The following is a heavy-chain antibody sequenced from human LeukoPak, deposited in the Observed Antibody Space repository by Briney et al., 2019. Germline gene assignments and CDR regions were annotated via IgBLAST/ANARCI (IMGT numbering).Heavy chain of an antibody. CDR1: GFTFDDHG. J-gene: IGHJ3*02. Sequence: PGGSLRLSCAASGFTFDDHGMSWVRQAPGKGLEWVSGIKWDGGRTGYADSVKGRFTISRDNAKNSLYLQMNSLRAEDTALYYCARNYDSSGYEHGAFDIWGQGTMVTVSS. V-gene: IGHV3-20*04. D-gene: IGHD3-22*01. CDR3: ARNYDSSGYEHGAFDI. CDR2: IKWDGGRT.